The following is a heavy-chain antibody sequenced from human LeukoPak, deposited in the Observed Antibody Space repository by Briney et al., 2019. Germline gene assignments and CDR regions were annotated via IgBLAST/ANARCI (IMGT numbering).Heavy chain of an antibody. J-gene: IGHJ6*03. CDR1: DGSISGYY. CDR2: IYTSDNT. D-gene: IGHD2-2*01. CDR3: ARGFVPAGMARYHYMDV. Sequence: SETLSLTCTVSDGSISGYYWTWIRQPAGKGLEWIGRIYTSDNTIYNPSLRSRVTMSVDTSKNQFSLKLSSVTAADTAVYYCARGFVPAGMARYHYMDVWGKGTTVTVSS. V-gene: IGHV4-4*07.